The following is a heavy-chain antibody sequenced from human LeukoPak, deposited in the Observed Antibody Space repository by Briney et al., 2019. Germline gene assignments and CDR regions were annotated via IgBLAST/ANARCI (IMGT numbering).Heavy chain of an antibody. CDR3: ARDAGPSSGWHTYFDY. J-gene: IGHJ4*02. Sequence: GGSLRLSCAASGFTFSNYSMNWVRQAPGKGLEGVSSISSSSSYIYYADSVKGRFTISRDNAKNSLYLQMNSLRAEDTAVYYCARDAGPSSGWHTYFDYWGQGTLVTVSS. V-gene: IGHV3-21*01. CDR1: GFTFSNYS. CDR2: ISSSSSYI. D-gene: IGHD6-19*01.